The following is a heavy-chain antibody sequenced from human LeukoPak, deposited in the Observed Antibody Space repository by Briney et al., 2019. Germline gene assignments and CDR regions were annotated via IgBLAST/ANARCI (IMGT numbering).Heavy chain of an antibody. Sequence: GGSLRLSCAASGFTFSTYSMNWVRQAPGKGLDWVSSISTSSSYIYYADSVKGRFTISRDNAKKSLFLQMDSLRAEDTAVYYCAKVGSITMVRGALGHWGQGTLVTVSS. D-gene: IGHD3-10*01. CDR2: ISTSSSYI. J-gene: IGHJ4*02. CDR3: AKVGSITMVRGALGH. V-gene: IGHV3-21*04. CDR1: GFTFSTYS.